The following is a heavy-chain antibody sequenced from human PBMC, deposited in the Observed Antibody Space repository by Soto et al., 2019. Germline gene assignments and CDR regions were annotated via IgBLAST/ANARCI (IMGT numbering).Heavy chain of an antibody. V-gene: IGHV4-59*01. CDR3: ARDRPRGVPTGSDAFNV. CDR1: GGSISSYY. J-gene: IGHJ3*01. Sequence: QVQLQQSGPGLVKLSETLSLTCTVFGGSISSYYWCWVRQPPGKGLVWIAYIYYSGITSYNPSLKSRVTISFDSSKNHFSLELTSVSAADAAVYYCARDRPRGVPTGSDAFNVCGQGTLVTVSS. CDR2: IYYSGIT. D-gene: IGHD2-2*01.